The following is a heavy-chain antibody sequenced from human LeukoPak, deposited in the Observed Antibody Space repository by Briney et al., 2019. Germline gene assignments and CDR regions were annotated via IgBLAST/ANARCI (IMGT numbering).Heavy chain of an antibody. V-gene: IGHV4-39*01. CDR3: ASRGRFGARAALDI. J-gene: IGHJ3*02. CDR1: GGSISSSSYY. D-gene: IGHD3-10*01. CDR2: IYYSGST. Sequence: SETLSLTYTVSGGSISSSSYYWGWSREPPGKGLEWIGSIYYSGSTYYNPSLKSLVTISVDTSKNQFSLKLSSVTAADTAVYYSASRGRFGARAALDIWGQGTMVTVSS.